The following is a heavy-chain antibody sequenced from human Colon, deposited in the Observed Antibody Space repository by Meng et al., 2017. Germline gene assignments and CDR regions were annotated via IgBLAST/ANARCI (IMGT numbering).Heavy chain of an antibody. Sequence: VQCPESGPGRVQPSETLSRTCNVSGGSVSSGSHYWNWIRQPPGKGLEFIAYVDYYWNINYNPSLNSRATVSIDTSKTQFSLKVTSVTAADTAVYYCAVGPWELDYWGQGILVTASS. CDR3: AVGPWELDY. D-gene: IGHD1-26*01. CDR2: VDYYWNI. V-gene: IGHV4-61*01. CDR1: GGSVSSGSHY. J-gene: IGHJ4*02.